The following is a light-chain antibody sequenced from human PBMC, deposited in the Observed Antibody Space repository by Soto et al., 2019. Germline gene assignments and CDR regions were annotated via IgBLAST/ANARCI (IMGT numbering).Light chain of an antibody. CDR1: QSVSYH. Sequence: EIVLTQSPATLSLSPGERATLSCRASQSVSYHLAWYQQKPGQAPRLLIYDASIRATGIPARFSGSGSGTDFTHTIGSLEPEDSAIYYCQQRNNWPPWTFGEGTKVEIK. CDR2: DAS. CDR3: QQRNNWPPWT. V-gene: IGKV3-11*01. J-gene: IGKJ1*01.